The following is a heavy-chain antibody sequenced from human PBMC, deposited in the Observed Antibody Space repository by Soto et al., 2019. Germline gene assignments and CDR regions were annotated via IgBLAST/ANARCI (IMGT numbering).Heavy chain of an antibody. CDR2: ISNDGSNK. D-gene: IGHD6-19*01. CDR1: GFTFSGYG. Sequence: GGSLRLSCAASGFTFSGYGMHWVRQAPGKGLEWVAVISNDGSNKYYVDSVKGRFTISRDNSKNTLDLQMNSLRAEDTAVYYCAKDRVSDHSSGWPQGNWGQGTLDTVSS. V-gene: IGHV3-30*18. CDR3: AKDRVSDHSSGWPQGN. J-gene: IGHJ4*02.